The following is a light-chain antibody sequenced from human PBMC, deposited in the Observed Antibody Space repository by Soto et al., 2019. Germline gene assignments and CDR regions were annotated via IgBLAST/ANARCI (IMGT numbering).Light chain of an antibody. Sequence: DIQMTQSPSSLSASVGDRVTITCRASQSISSYLNWYQQKPGKAPKLPIYAASSLQSGVPSRFSGSGSGTDFTLTISSLQPEDFATYYCQQSYSTRGTFGQGTKLEIK. CDR1: QSISSY. CDR2: AAS. CDR3: QQSYSTRGT. V-gene: IGKV1-39*01. J-gene: IGKJ2*02.